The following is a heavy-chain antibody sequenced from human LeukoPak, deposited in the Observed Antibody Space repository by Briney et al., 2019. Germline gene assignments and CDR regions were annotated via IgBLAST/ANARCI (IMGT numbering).Heavy chain of an antibody. D-gene: IGHD3-9*01. CDR2: IIPILGIA. CDR3: ARGGGILTGYYPDY. Sequence: ASVKVSCKASGGTFSSCTIGWVRQAPGQGLEWMGRIIPILGIANYAQKFQGRVTITADKSTSTAYMELSSLRSEDTAVYYCARGGGILTGYYPDYWGQGTLVTVSS. J-gene: IGHJ4*02. V-gene: IGHV1-69*02. CDR1: GGTFSSCT.